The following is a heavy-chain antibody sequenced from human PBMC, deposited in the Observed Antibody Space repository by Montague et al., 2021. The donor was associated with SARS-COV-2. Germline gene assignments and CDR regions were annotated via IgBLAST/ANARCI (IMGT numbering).Heavy chain of an antibody. CDR2: IFYSGTT. Sequence: SETLSLTCIVSGGSISSSYYWGWIRQPPGKGLEWIGSIFYSGTTYFNPSLRSRIAISVDTSKNQFSLKVTSVTAADTAVYYCARHVTFGGVVVALDYWGQGHLVSVSS. CDR3: ARHVTFGGVVVALDY. D-gene: IGHD3-16*02. CDR1: GGSISSSYY. J-gene: IGHJ4*02. V-gene: IGHV4-39*01.